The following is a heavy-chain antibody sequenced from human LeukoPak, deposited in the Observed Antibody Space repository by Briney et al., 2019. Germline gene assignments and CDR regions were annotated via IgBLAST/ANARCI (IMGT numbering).Heavy chain of an antibody. CDR2: ISSSSSTI. CDR3: AELGITMIGGV. J-gene: IGHJ6*04. Sequence: GGSLRLSCAASGFTFSSYGMTWVRQAPGKGLEWVSYISSSSSTIYYADSVKGRFTLSRDNAKNSLYLQMNSLRAEDTAVYYCAELGITMIGGVWGKGTTVTISS. D-gene: IGHD3-10*02. CDR1: GFTFSSYG. V-gene: IGHV3-48*04.